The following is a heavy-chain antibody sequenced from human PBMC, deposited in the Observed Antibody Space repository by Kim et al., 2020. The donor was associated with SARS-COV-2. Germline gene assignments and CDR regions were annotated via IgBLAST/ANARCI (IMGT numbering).Heavy chain of an antibody. Sequence: YAVSVKSRITINPDTSKNQFSLQLNSVTPEDTAVYYCARVGGYSYPDFDYWGQGTLVTVSS. CDR3: ARVGGYSYPDFDY. D-gene: IGHD5-18*01. J-gene: IGHJ4*02. V-gene: IGHV6-1*01.